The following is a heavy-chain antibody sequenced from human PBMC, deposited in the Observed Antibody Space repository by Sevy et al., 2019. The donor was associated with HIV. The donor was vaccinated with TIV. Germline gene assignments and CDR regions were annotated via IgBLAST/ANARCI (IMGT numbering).Heavy chain of an antibody. V-gene: IGHV3-11*06. Sequence: SCAASGFTSSDYYMSWIRQAPGKGPEWVSYINNSSRFINYVDSVKGRFTISRDNAKNSLYLQMNSLRAGDTAVYYCARGKVLFDYWGQGTLVTVSS. J-gene: IGHJ4*02. CDR3: ARGKVLFDY. CDR1: GFTSSDYY. CDR2: INNSSRFI.